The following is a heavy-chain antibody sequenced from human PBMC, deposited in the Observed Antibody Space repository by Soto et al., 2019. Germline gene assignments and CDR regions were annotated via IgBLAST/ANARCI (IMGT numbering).Heavy chain of an antibody. J-gene: IGHJ4*02. V-gene: IGHV1-69*01. CDR1: GDTFSSYA. CDR2: IIPMFGTA. D-gene: IGHD3-22*01. Sequence: QVQLVQSGAEVKKPGSSVKVSCKASGDTFSSYAINWVRQAPGQGLEWMGGIIPMFGTANYAQKFKGRVTIIPGESTSTVYMELSSLRSEDTAVYYCARVGPAHYYDSSGYYSPLDYWGQGTLVTVSS. CDR3: ARVGPAHYYDSSGYYSPLDY.